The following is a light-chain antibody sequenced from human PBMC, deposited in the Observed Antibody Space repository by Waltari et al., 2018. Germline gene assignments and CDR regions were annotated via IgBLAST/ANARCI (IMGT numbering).Light chain of an antibody. J-gene: IGLJ2*01. CDR3: CSYAGSSIVV. Sequence: QSALTQPASVSGSPGQSITISCTGTSSDVGSYNLFSWYQPHPGKAPKLMIYEGSKRPSGVSNRFSGSKSGNTASLTISGLQAEDEADYYCCSYAGSSIVVFGGGTKLTVL. CDR1: SSDVGSYNL. CDR2: EGS. V-gene: IGLV2-23*01.